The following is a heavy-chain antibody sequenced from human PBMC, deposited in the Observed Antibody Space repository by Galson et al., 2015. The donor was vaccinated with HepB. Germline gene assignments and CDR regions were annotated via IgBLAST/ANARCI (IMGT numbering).Heavy chain of an antibody. CDR1: GFTFSDYA. CDR2: TSYDENNK. D-gene: IGHD6-19*01. Sequence: SLRLSCAASGFTFSDYAMHWVRQAPGKGLEWVAATSYDENNKHYADSVKGRFAISRDNSKNSLYLQMSSLRPDDTAVYYCARDLFLSRGWQFDVAYCGRGTLVTASS. V-gene: IGHV3-30*09. J-gene: IGHJ4*02. CDR3: ARDLFLSRGWQFDVAY.